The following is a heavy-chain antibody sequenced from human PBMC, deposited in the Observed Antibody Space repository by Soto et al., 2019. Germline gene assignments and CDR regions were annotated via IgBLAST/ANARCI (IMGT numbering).Heavy chain of an antibody. CDR2: IYYSGST. CDR1: GGSVSSGSYY. Sequence: SETLSLTCTVSGGSVSSGSYYWSWIRQPPGKGLEWIGYIYYSGSTNYNPSLKSRVTISVDTSKNQFSLKLSSVTAADTAVYYCGRYYYDKGAFDIWGQGTMVT. J-gene: IGHJ3*02. CDR3: GRYYYDKGAFDI. D-gene: IGHD3-22*01. V-gene: IGHV4-61*01.